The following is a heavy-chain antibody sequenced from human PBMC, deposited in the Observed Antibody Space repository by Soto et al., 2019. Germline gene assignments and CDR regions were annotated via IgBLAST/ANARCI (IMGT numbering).Heavy chain of an antibody. Sequence: QVQLQESGPGLVKPSATLSLTCTVSGDSISNYYWTWIRQPPGKGLEWIGYIYYSGTTNYNPSLKSRVTISVDTSKNQFSLKLSSVTAADTAVYYCARQLITWGQGTLVTVSS. J-gene: IGHJ4*02. CDR1: GDSISNYY. CDR2: IYYSGTT. CDR3: ARQLIT. V-gene: IGHV4-59*08.